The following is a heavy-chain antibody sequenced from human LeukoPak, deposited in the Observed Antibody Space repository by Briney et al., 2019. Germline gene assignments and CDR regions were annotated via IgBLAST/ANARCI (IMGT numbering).Heavy chain of an antibody. J-gene: IGHJ1*01. CDR3: AKEPGGDGDYALKYFQH. D-gene: IGHD4-17*01. CDR2: IKQDGSEK. V-gene: IGHV3-7*03. Sequence: PGGSLRLSCAASGFTFSSYWMSWVRQAPGKGLEWVANIKQDGSEKYYVDSVKGRFTISRDNSKNTLYLQMNSLRAEDTAVYYCAKEPGGDGDYALKYFQHWGQGTLVTVSS. CDR1: GFTFSSYW.